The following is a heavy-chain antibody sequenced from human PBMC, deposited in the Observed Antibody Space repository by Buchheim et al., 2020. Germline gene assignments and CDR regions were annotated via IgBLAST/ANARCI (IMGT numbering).Heavy chain of an antibody. CDR3: ARGGLDLGYSFDI. V-gene: IGHV3-23*01. Sequence: EVQLLESGGGLVHPGESLRLSCAASGFSFTNYALSWFRQAPGKGLEWVSAISKSGDLTFYADSVMGRFTISRDTSRNTVFLQMNRLRDNDTALYECARGGLDLGYSFDIWG. CDR1: GFSFTNYA. J-gene: IGHJ3*02. CDR2: ISKSGDLT. D-gene: IGHD2-15*01.